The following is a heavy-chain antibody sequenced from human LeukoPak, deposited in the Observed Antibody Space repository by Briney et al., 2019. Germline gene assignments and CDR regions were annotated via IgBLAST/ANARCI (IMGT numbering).Heavy chain of an antibody. CDR1: GGSISSSSYY. Sequence: PSETLSLTCTVSGGSISSSSYYWGWIRQPPGKGLEWIGSIYHSGRTFYNPSLKSRVTISVDTSKNQFSLKLTSVPAADTAVYYCARGGGYMVDHWGQGTLVTVSS. CDR2: IYHSGRT. J-gene: IGHJ5*02. CDR3: ARGGGYMVDH. D-gene: IGHD5-12*01. V-gene: IGHV4-39*07.